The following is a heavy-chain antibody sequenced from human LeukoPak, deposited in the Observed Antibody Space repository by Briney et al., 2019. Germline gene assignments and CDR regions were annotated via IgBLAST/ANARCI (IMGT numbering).Heavy chain of an antibody. V-gene: IGHV1-3*03. D-gene: IGHD6-6*01. CDR1: GYTFTSYA. CDR3: AREARTEDKDYYYYYMDV. J-gene: IGHJ6*03. CDR2: INAGNGNT. Sequence: GASVKVSCKASGYTFTSYAMHWVRQAPGQRLEWMGWINAGNGNTKYSQEFQGRVTITRDTSASTAYMELSSLRSEDMAVYYCAREARTEDKDYYYYYMDVWGKGTTVTVSS.